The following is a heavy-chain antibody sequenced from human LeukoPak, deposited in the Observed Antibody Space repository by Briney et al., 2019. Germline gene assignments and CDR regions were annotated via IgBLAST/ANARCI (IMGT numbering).Heavy chain of an antibody. V-gene: IGHV1-2*02. CDR3: ATAGWYSGTYGVYFDY. Sequence: ASVKVSCKASGYTFTGYYMHWVRQAPGQGLEWMGWINPNSGGTNYAQKFQGRVTMTRDTSISTAYMELTRLRSDDTAVYYCATAGWYSGTYGVYFDYWGQGTLVTVSS. CDR2: INPNSGGT. D-gene: IGHD1-26*01. J-gene: IGHJ4*02. CDR1: GYTFTGYY.